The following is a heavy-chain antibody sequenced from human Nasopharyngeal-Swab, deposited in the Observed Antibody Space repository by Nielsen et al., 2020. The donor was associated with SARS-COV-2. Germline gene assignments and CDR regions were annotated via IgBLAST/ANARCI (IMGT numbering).Heavy chain of an antibody. D-gene: IGHD2-2*01. CDR1: GYTFTNYD. V-gene: IGHV1-8*01. CDR3: ARGHQYQLLFHYYYYMDV. CDR2: MNPNSGNT. J-gene: IGHJ6*03. Sequence: ASMKVSCKASGYTFTNYDINWVRQATGQGLEWMGWMNPNSGNTGYAQKFQGRVTMTRNTSISTAYMELSSLRSEDTAVYYCARGHQYQLLFHYYYYMDVWGKGTTVTVSS.